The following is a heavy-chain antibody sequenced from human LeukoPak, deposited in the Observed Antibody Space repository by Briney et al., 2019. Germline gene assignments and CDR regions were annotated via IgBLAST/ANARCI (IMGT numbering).Heavy chain of an antibody. V-gene: IGHV4-39*01. CDR2: IYYGENT. J-gene: IGHJ6*03. D-gene: IGHD3-10*02. Sequence: SETLSLTCTVSGDSLSSGPYYWGWIRQPPGKGLEGIGNIYYGENTYYNPSLKSRVTISIDTSKNQFSLKLSSVTAADTAVYYCARHISQLFSGSYFYYYYYMDVWGKGTTVTISS. CDR1: GDSLSSGPYY. CDR3: ARHISQLFSGSYFYYYYYMDV.